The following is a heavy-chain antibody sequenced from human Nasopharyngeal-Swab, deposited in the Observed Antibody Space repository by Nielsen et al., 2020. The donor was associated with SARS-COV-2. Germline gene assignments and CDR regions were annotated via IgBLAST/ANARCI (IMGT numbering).Heavy chain of an antibody. Sequence: GESLKISCKVSGYTFTNSWIAWVRQMPGKGLEWMGIIYPGDSDPRYSPSFQGQVTISGDKSISTAYLQWRSLKASDTAMYYCARRNSEGGMADAFEIWGQGTMVTVSS. CDR1: GYTFTNSW. J-gene: IGHJ3*02. V-gene: IGHV5-51*01. CDR3: ARRNSEGGMADAFEI. D-gene: IGHD1-14*01. CDR2: IYPGDSDP.